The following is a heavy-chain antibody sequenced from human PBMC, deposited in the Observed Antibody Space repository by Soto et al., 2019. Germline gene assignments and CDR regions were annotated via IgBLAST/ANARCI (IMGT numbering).Heavy chain of an antibody. V-gene: IGHV4-59*01. CDR3: ARTRYCSGGSCYSDYFDY. CDR2: IYYSGST. CDR1: GGSISSYY. D-gene: IGHD2-15*01. Sequence: PSETLSLTCTVSGGSISSYYWSWIRQRPGKGLEWIGYIYYSGSTNYNPSLKRRVTISVDTSKNQLSLKLSAVTAAATAVYYCARTRYCSGGSCYSDYFDYWGQGTLVTVSS. J-gene: IGHJ4*02.